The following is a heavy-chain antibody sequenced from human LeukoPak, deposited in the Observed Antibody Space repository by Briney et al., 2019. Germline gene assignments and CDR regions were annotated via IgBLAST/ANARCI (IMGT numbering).Heavy chain of an antibody. CDR1: GDSISRSSYY. Sequence: PSETLSLTCTVSGDSISRSSYYWGWIRQPPGKGLEWIGSIYYSGSTYYNPSLKSRVTISVDTSKNQFSLKVRSVAAADTAVYYCARTAYGPVDDWGQGTLVTVSS. V-gene: IGHV4-39*01. CDR2: IYYSGST. D-gene: IGHD3-10*01. J-gene: IGHJ4*02. CDR3: ARTAYGPVDD.